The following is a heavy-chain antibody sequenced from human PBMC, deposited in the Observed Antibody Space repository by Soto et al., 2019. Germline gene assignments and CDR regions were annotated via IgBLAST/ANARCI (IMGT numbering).Heavy chain of an antibody. CDR2: INPSGGST. D-gene: IGHD6-13*01. Sequence: GASVKVSCKASGYTFTSYYMHWVRQAPGQGLEWMGIINPSGGSTSYAQKFQGRVTMTRDTSTSTAYMELRSLRSDDTAVYYCARDGYSTNFAYWGQGTLVTVSS. V-gene: IGHV1-46*01. CDR3: ARDGYSTNFAY. CDR1: GYTFTSYY. J-gene: IGHJ4*02.